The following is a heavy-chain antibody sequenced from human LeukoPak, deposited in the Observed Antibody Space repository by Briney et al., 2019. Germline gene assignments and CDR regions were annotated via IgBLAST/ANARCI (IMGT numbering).Heavy chain of an antibody. V-gene: IGHV4-59*01. CDR1: GGSISSYY. CDR2: IYYSGTT. Sequence: PSETLSLTCTVSGGSISSYYWSWIRQPPGKGLEWIGYIYYSGTTNYSPSLKSRVTISVDTSKNQFSLKLSSVTAADTAVYYCARDSSGHGWFDPWGQGTLVTVSS. CDR3: ARDSSGHGWFDP. J-gene: IGHJ5*02. D-gene: IGHD3-22*01.